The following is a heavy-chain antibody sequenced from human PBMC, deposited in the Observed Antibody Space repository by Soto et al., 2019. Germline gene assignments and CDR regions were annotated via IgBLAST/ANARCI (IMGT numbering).Heavy chain of an antibody. CDR1: GGSVSNRKYY. CDR3: VSQRTSVLTQAYFDY. Sequence: PSETLSLTXTVSGGSVSNRKYYWGWIRQSPGKGLEWIGSVYYRGRSYSKSSVKSRVTISVDTSKNQFSLNLNSVTASDTAVYYCVSQRTSVLTQAYFDYWGPGALVTVSS. J-gene: IGHJ4*02. D-gene: IGHD2-8*01. CDR2: VYYRGRS. V-gene: IGHV4-39*01.